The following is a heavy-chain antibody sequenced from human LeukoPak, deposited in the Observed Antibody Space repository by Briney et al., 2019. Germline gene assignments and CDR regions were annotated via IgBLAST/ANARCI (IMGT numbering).Heavy chain of an antibody. V-gene: IGHV2-5*08. CDR3: AHRDYDILTGYYFDY. CDR1: GGSISSYYW. Sequence: TLSLTCTVSGGSISSYYWSWIRQPPGKALEWLALIYWDDDKRYSPSLKSRLTITKDTSKNQVVLTMTNMDPVDTATYYCAHRDYDILTGYYFDYWGQGTLVTVSS. D-gene: IGHD3-9*01. J-gene: IGHJ4*02. CDR2: IYWDDDK.